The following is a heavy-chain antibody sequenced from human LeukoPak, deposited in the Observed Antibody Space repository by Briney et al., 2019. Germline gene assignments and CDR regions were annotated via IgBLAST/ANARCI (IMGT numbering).Heavy chain of an antibody. CDR2: IWYDGSNK. CDR1: GFTFSSYA. CDR3: ARYTVTTLLDYGMDV. J-gene: IGHJ6*02. V-gene: IGHV3-33*08. D-gene: IGHD4-17*01. Sequence: GGSLRLSCAASGFTFSSYAMSWVRQAPGKGLEWVAVIWYDGSNKYYADSVKGRFTISRDNSKNTLYLQMNSLRAEDTAVYYCARYTVTTLLDYGMDVWGQGTTVTVSS.